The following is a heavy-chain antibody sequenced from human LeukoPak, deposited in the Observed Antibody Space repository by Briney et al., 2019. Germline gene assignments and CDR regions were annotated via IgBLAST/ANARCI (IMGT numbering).Heavy chain of an antibody. V-gene: IGHV1-2*02. D-gene: IGHD6-6*01. CDR1: GYTFTGYY. J-gene: IGHJ4*02. CDR2: INPNSGGT. CDR3: ARDSSIAARPFDY. Sequence: ASVKVSCKASGYTFTGYYMHWVRQAPGQGLEWMGWINPNSGGTNYAQKFQGRDTMTRDTSISTAYMELSRLRSDDTAVYYCARDSSIAARPFDYWGQGTLVTVSS.